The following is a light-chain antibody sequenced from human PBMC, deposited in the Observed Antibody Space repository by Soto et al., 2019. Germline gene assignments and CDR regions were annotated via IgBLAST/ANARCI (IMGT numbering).Light chain of an antibody. CDR1: HSLNTW. V-gene: IGKV1-5*01. CDR3: QQYNSYYT. Sequence: DIQMTQSPSTLSASVGDRVTITCRASHSLNTWLAWYQQKPGRAPKLLIYDVSSLKSGVPSRFSGSGSGTEFTLTISSLQPDDSATYYCQQYNSYYTFGQGTKLEIK. CDR2: DVS. J-gene: IGKJ2*01.